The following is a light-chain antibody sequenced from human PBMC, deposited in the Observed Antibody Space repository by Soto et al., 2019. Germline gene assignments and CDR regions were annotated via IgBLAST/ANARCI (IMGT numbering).Light chain of an antibody. CDR3: QQYDDLPIT. CDR1: QDISNY. Sequence: DIQMTQSPSSLSASVGDRVTITCQASQDISNYLNWYQQKLGKAPKLLIYDASNLETGVPSRFRGSGSGTEFSFNITSLQPEDVATYYCQQYDDLPITFGQGTRLEIK. J-gene: IGKJ5*01. CDR2: DAS. V-gene: IGKV1-33*01.